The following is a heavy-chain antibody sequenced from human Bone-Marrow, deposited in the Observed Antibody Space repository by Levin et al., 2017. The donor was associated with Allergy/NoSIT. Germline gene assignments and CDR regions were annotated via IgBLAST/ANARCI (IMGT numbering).Heavy chain of an antibody. Sequence: TGGSLRLSCAASGFTFSSFAMHWVRQAPDKGLEWVAVVRYNGGNQYYADSVKGRFTISRDNSKNTVYLQMNSLRAEDTALYYCARDRDSNGPTALDIWGQGTMVTVSA. J-gene: IGHJ3*02. V-gene: IGHV3-33*01. CDR3: ARDRDSNGPTALDI. CDR2: VRYNGGNQ. CDR1: GFTFSSFA. D-gene: IGHD4-11*01.